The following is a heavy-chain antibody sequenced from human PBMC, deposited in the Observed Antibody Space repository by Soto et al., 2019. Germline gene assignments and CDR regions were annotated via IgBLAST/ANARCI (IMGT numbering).Heavy chain of an antibody. CDR1: GFTFSTYS. CDR2: IRSSGDTI. V-gene: IGHV3-48*02. CDR3: ARDPHSLDY. Sequence: GGSLRLSCAASGFTFSTYSMNWVRQAPGKGLEWVSYIRSSGDTIYYADTVKGRFTISRDNAKNSLYLQMNSLRDEDTAVYYCARDPHSLDYWGQGTQVTVSS. J-gene: IGHJ4*02.